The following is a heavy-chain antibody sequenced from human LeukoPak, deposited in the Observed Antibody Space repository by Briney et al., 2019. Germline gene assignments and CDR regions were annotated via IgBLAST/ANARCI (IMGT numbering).Heavy chain of an antibody. V-gene: IGHV3-30*09. CDR1: GFTFSSYA. CDR2: ISFDGSNK. CDR3: ARGNGLSSGWYEFDF. D-gene: IGHD6-19*01. Sequence: GGSLRLSCAASGFTFSSYAIHWVRQAPGKGLEWVSLISFDGSNKYYADSVKGRFAISRDNSKNTLYLQMNSLRPEDTAVYYCARGNGLSSGWYEFDFWGQGALVAVSS. J-gene: IGHJ4*02.